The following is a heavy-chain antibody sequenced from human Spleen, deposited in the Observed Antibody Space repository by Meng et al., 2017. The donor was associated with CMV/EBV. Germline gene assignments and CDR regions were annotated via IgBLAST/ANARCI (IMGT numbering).Heavy chain of an antibody. CDR1: GFTFSSYA. J-gene: IGHJ4*02. CDR3: AKSPPEPAYWNLRPYYFDY. D-gene: IGHD1-1*01. CDR2: IRGSGGTT. V-gene: IGHV3-23*01. Sequence: GESLKISCAASGFTFSSYAMSWVRQAPGKGLEWVSAIRGSGGTTYYADSVKGRFTISRDNSKNTLYLQMNSLRAEDTAVYYCAKSPPEPAYWNLRPYYFDYWGQGTLVTVSS.